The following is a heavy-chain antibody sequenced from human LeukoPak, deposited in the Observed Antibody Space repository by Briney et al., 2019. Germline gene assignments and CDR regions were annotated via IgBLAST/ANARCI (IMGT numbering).Heavy chain of an antibody. D-gene: IGHD5-18*01. CDR2: IYTSGST. CDR1: GGSISSGSYY. J-gene: IGHJ4*02. Sequence: PSETLSLTCTVSGGSISSGSYYWSWIRQPAGKGLEWIGRIYTSGSTNYNPSLKSRVTISVDTSKNQFSLKLSSVIAADTAVYYCARARGYSYGYVDYWGQGTLVTVSS. CDR3: ARARGYSYGYVDY. V-gene: IGHV4-61*02.